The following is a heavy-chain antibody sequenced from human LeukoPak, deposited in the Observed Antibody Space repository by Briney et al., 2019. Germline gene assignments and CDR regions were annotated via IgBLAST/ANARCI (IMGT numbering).Heavy chain of an antibody. CDR2: INHSGST. CDR1: GGSFSGYY. Sequence: SETLSLTCAVYGGSFSGYYWSWIRQPPGKGLEWIGEINHSGSTNYNPSLKSRVTISVDTSKNQFSLKLSSVTAADTAVYYCARHEDSSSWSYYYYGMDVWGQGTTVTVSS. J-gene: IGHJ6*02. D-gene: IGHD6-13*01. CDR3: ARHEDSSSWSYYYYGMDV. V-gene: IGHV4-34*01.